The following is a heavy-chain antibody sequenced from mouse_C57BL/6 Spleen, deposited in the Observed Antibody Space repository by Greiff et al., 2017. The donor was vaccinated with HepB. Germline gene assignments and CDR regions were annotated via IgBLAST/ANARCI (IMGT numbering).Heavy chain of an antibody. CDR1: GYTFTDYY. J-gene: IGHJ3*01. CDR2: INPNNGGT. Sequence: EVQLQQSGPELVKPGASVKISCKASGYTFTDYYMNWVKQSHGKSLEWIGDINPNNGGTSYNQKFKGKATLTVDKSSSTAYMELRSLTSEDSADYYCARDEPFAYWGQGTLVTVSA. CDR3: ARDEPFAY. V-gene: IGHV1-26*01.